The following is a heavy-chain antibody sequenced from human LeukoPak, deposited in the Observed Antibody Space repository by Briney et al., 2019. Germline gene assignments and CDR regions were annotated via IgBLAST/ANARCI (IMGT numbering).Heavy chain of an antibody. V-gene: IGHV4-34*01. CDR2: INHSGST. CDR1: GGSFSGYY. J-gene: IGHJ1*01. D-gene: IGHD1-26*01. CDR3: ARGFGSYSLEYFQH. Sequence: SETLSLTCAVYGGSFSGYYWSWIRLPPGKGLEWIGEINHSGSTNYNPSLKSRVTISVDTSKNQFSLKLSSVTAADTAVYYCARGFGSYSLEYFQHWGQGTLVTVSS.